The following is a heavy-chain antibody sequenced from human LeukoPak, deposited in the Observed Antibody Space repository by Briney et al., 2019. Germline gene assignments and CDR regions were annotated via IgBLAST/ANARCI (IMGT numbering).Heavy chain of an antibody. V-gene: IGHV3-30*04. CDR3: ARGLGGYNPHFDY. CDR1: GLTFSSYA. Sequence: GRSLRLSCAASGLTFSSYAMHWVRQAPGKGLEWVSLISDDGSNKYYADSVKGRFTISRDNSKNTLYLQMNSLKFEDTAVYYCARGLGGYNPHFDYWAQGTLVTVSS. J-gene: IGHJ4*02. CDR2: ISDDGSNK. D-gene: IGHD5-24*01.